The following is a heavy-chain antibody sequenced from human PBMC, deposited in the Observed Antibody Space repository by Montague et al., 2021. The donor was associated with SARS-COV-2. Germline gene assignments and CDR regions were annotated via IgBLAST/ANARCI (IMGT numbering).Heavy chain of an antibody. D-gene: IGHD6-19*01. CDR2: ISTSGSS. V-gene: IGHV4-61*09. CDR3: ARDLRGMSMAGRACYYYYMDV. Sequence: TLSLTCSVSGASISSANYYWTWIRQPAGKGLEWIGHISTSGSSSYNPSLKSRVTIILDTSKKQFSLELTSVTAADTAVYYCARDLRGMSMAGRACYYYYMDVWGQGTTVTVSS. J-gene: IGHJ6*03. CDR1: GASISSANYY.